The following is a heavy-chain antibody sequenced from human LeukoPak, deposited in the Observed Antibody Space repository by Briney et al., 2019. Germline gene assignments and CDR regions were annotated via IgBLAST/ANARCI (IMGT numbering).Heavy chain of an antibody. V-gene: IGHV3-64*01. CDR3: TRDGGSFCDFDY. Sequence: GGSLRLSCVASGFSFRNYAIHWVRQAPGKGLEYVSVINTDGRITYYANSVKGRFTISRDNSKNTVYLQMGSLRGEDMAVYYCTRDGGSFCDFDYWGQGALVTVSS. CDR1: GFSFRNYA. CDR2: INTDGRIT. J-gene: IGHJ4*02. D-gene: IGHD1-26*01.